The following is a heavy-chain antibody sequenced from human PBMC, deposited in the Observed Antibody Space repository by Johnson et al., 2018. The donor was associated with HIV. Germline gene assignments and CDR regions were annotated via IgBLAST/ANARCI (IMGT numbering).Heavy chain of an antibody. CDR1: GFTFSNAW. CDR2: LDSSGSGI. Sequence: QVQLVESGGGLVKPGGSLRLSCAASGFTFSNAWMSWVRQAPGKGLEWVSYLDSSGSGIYYADSVKGRFTISRDNAKNSLYLQMNSLRAEDTAVYYCALSGGAAAYDAFDIWGQGTMVTVSS. CDR3: ALSGGAAAYDAFDI. V-gene: IGHV3-11*04. J-gene: IGHJ3*02. D-gene: IGHD6-13*01.